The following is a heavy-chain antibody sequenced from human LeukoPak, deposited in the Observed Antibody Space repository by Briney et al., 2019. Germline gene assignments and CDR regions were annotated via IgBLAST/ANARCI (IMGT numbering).Heavy chain of an antibody. J-gene: IGHJ6*03. CDR1: GFTFSYAW. Sequence: GGSLRLSCAASGFTFSYAWMSWVRQAPGKGLEWVGRIKSKTDGGTTDNAAPVKGRFTISRDDSKNTLYLQMNSLKTEDTAVYYCTTVRALVLPAVIVGYMDVWGKGTTVTVSS. V-gene: IGHV3-15*01. D-gene: IGHD3-16*02. CDR2: IKSKTDGGTT. CDR3: TTVRALVLPAVIVGYMDV.